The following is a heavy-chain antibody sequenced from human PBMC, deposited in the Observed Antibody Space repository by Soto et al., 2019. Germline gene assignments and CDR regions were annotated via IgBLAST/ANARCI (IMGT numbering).Heavy chain of an antibody. CDR3: ARGGYSSTWSNLLDRSGLDV. CDR2: ISSYTGNTYYQHTATT. CDR1: GYNFSNYH. D-gene: IGHD6-13*01. Sequence: QVYLVQSGAEVKKPGASVKVSCKASGYNFSNYHIHWVRQAPGQGLEWMGWISSYTGNTYYQHTATTEYAQNFQGRVSLTTDTFTTTAYMELRGLRSDDTAVYYCARGGYSSTWSNLLDRSGLDVWGQGTTVTVSS. V-gene: IGHV1-18*04. J-gene: IGHJ6*02.